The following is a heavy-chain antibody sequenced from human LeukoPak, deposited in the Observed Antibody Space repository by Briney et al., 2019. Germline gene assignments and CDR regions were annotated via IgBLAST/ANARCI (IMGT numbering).Heavy chain of an antibody. D-gene: IGHD3-9*01. CDR3: AKAPAVLRYFDWLFYVDY. CDR2: IYSGGST. V-gene: IGHV3-53*01. Sequence: GGSLRLSCAASGFTVSSNYMSWVRQAPGKGLEWVSVIYSGGSTYYADSVKGRFTISRDNSKNTLYLQMNSLRAEDTAVYYCAKAPAVLRYFDWLFYVDYWGQGTLVTVSS. J-gene: IGHJ4*02. CDR1: GFTVSSNY.